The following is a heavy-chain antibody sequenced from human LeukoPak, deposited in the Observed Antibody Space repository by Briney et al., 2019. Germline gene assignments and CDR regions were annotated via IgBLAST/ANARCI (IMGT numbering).Heavy chain of an antibody. Sequence: KPSETLSLTCTVSGYSISSGYYWGWIRQPPGKGLEWIGEIYHSGRTNYNPSLKSRVTISVDKSKNQFSLKLSSVTAADTAVYYCARDSDNYYDKSGYQEKYLQHLGPGTLVTVSS. V-gene: IGHV4-38-2*02. CDR3: ARDSDNYYDKSGYQEKYLQH. D-gene: IGHD3-22*01. CDR2: IYHSGRT. J-gene: IGHJ1*01. CDR1: GYSISSGYY.